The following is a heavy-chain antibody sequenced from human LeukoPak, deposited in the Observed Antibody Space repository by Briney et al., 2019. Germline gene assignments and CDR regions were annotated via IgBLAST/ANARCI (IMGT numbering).Heavy chain of an antibody. Sequence: PSETLSLTCAVYGGSFSGYYWSWIRQPPGKGLEWIGYIYYSGSTNYNPSLKSRVTISVDTSKNQFSLKLSSVTAADTAVYYCARGALGYYYDSSGSLGPWGQGTLVTVSS. V-gene: IGHV4-59*01. CDR1: GGSFSGYY. D-gene: IGHD3-22*01. CDR2: IYYSGST. CDR3: ARGALGYYYDSSGSLGP. J-gene: IGHJ5*02.